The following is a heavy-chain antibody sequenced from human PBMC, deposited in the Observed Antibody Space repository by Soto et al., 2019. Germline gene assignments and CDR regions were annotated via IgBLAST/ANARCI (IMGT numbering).Heavy chain of an antibody. CDR1: GYSFTSYW. CDR2: IYPGDSDT. CDR3: DGGGVRGVITRTRDYYGMDV. V-gene: IGHV5-51*01. D-gene: IGHD3-10*01. J-gene: IGHJ6*02. Sequence: PGESLKISCKGSGYSFTSYWIGWVRQMPGKGLEWMGIIYPGDSDTRYSPSFQGQVTISADKSISTAYLQWSSLKASDTAMYYFDGGGVRGVITRTRDYYGMDVWGQGTTVTVSS.